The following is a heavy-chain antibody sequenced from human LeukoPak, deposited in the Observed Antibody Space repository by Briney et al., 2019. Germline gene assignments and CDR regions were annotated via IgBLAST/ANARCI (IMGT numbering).Heavy chain of an antibody. CDR1: GGSFSGYY. CDR3: ARRQPMVRGPKSPRFDP. J-gene: IGHJ5*02. CDR2: INHSGST. Sequence: SETLSLTCAVYGGSFSGYYWSWIRQPPGKGLEWIGEINHSGSTNYNPSLKSRVTISVDTSKNQFSLKLSSVTAADTAVYYCARRQPMVRGPKSPRFDPWGQGTLVTVSS. D-gene: IGHD3-10*01. V-gene: IGHV4-34*01.